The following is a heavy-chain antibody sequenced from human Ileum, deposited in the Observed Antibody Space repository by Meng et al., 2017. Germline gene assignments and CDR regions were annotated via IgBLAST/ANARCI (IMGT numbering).Heavy chain of an antibody. CDR1: GASISTSNL. CDR3: ARHDYGDPTAAFDY. Sequence: RLQEAGPRLVKPSGTLPLTCAVSGASISTSNLWNWVRQPPGKGLKWIGEIHHSGTTNYNPSLKSRATISLDKSKNQFSLELRSVTAADTAVYYCARHDYGDPTAAFDYWGQGTLVTVSS. J-gene: IGHJ4*02. D-gene: IGHD4-17*01. V-gene: IGHV4-4*02. CDR2: IHHSGTT.